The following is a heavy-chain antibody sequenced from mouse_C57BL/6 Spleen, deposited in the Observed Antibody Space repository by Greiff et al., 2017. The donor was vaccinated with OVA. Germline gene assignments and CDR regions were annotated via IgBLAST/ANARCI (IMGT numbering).Heavy chain of an antibody. Sequence: EVKVVESGGGLVKPGGSLKLSCAASGFTFSSYTMPWVRQTPEKRLEWVATISGGGGNTYYPDSVKGRFTISRDNAKNPLYLQMSSLRSVDTAFYYCASLYCGSIWYFDVWGTGTTVTVSS. CDR3: ASLYCGSIWYFDV. V-gene: IGHV5-9*01. J-gene: IGHJ1*03. D-gene: IGHD1-1*01. CDR1: GFTFSSYT. CDR2: ISGGGGNT.